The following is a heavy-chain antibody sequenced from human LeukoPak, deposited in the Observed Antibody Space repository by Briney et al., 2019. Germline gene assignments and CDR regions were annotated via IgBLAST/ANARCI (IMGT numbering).Heavy chain of an antibody. CDR1: GGTFSSYA. CDR3: ARGVPPPHYYGGNNRMEYFQH. Sequence: SVKVSCKASGGTFSSYAISWVRQAPGQGLEWMGRIIPILGIANYAQKFQGKVTITADKSTSTAYMELSSLRSEDTAVYYCARGVPPPHYYGGNNRMEYFQHWGQGTLVTVSS. V-gene: IGHV1-69*04. CDR2: IIPILGIA. D-gene: IGHD4-23*01. J-gene: IGHJ1*01.